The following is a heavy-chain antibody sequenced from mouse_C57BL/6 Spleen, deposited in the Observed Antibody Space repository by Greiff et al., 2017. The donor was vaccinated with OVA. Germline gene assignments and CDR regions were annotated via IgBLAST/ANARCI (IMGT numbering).Heavy chain of an antibody. J-gene: IGHJ2*01. CDR1: GFTFSNYW. Sequence: EVKLQESGGGLVQPGGSMKLSCVASGFTFSNYWMNWVRQSPEKGLEWVAQIRLKSDNYATHYAESVKGRFTISRDESKRSVYLQMNNLRAEDTGIYYCTAMGYYFDYWGQGTTLTVSS. CDR2: IRLKSDNYAT. D-gene: IGHD2-3*01. V-gene: IGHV6-3*01. CDR3: TAMGYYFDY.